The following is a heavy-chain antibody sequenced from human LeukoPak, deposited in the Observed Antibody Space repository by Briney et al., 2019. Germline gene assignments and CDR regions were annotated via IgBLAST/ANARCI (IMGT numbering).Heavy chain of an antibody. V-gene: IGHV4-34*01. Sequence: PSETLSLTCAVDGASFSDSYWSWIRQPPKKGLEWIGEINNSGSTSYNPSLNTGAILSVDRSKNQSSLSRTSVTAADPAVYYCARGRYGPRLGNWGQGPLVTVSS. CDR3: ARGRYGPRLGN. CDR1: GASFSDSY. CDR2: INNSGST. D-gene: IGHD3-16*01. J-gene: IGHJ4*02.